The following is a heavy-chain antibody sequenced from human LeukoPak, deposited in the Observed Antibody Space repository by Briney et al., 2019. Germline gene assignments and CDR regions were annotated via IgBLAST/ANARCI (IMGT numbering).Heavy chain of an antibody. V-gene: IGHV4-31*03. CDR1: GGSISSGGYY. J-gene: IGHJ6*02. CDR2: IYYSGST. CDR3: ARGASIGDGMDV. D-gene: IGHD1-26*01. Sequence: NPSETLSLTCTVSGGSISSGGYYWSWIRQHPGKGLEWIGYIYYSGSTYYNPSLKSRVTISVDTSKNQFSLKLSSVTAADMAVYYCARGASIGDGMDVWGQGTTVTVSS.